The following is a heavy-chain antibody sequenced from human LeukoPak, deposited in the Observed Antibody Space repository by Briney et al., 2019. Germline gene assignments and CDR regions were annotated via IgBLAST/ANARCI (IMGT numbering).Heavy chain of an antibody. Sequence: GGSLRLSCAASGFTVSSNYMSWVRQAPGKGLEWVSVIYSGGSTYYADSVKGRFTISRDNSKNTLYPQMNSLRAEDTAVYYCARPVDYGSAFDIWGQGTMVTVSS. CDR3: ARPVDYGSAFDI. D-gene: IGHD3-10*01. V-gene: IGHV3-53*01. CDR2: IYSGGST. J-gene: IGHJ3*02. CDR1: GFTVSSNY.